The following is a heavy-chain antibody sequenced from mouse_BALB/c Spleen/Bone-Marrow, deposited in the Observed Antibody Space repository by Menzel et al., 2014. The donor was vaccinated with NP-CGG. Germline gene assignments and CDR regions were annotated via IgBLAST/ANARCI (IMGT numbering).Heavy chain of an antibody. CDR2: IRNKANGYTT. CDR1: GFTFTDYY. V-gene: IGHV7-3*02. J-gene: IGHJ2*01. CDR3: ARDKGRVFFDY. Sequence: VQLKESGGGLVQPGGSLRLSCATSGFTFTDYYMNWVRQPPGKALEWLGFIRNKANGYTTEYSASVKSRFTIPRDNSQNILYLQMNTLRADDSATYYCARDKGRVFFDYWGQGTTLTVSS.